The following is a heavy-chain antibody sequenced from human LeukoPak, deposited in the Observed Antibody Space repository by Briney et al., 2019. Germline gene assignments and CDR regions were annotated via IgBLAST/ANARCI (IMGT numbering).Heavy chain of an antibody. CDR1: GGSISSGGYY. J-gene: IGHJ5*02. Sequence: SQTLSFTCTVSGGSISSGGYYWSWIHQHPGKCLEWIVYIYYSGSTYYNPSLKSRVTISVGTSKNQCSLKLSSVNAADTAVYSCGSGPRKWFDPRGQGTLVTVSS. CDR3: GSGPRKWFDP. CDR2: IYYSGST. V-gene: IGHV4-31*03.